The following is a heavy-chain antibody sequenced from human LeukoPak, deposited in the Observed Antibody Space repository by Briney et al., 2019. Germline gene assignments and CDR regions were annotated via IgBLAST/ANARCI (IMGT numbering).Heavy chain of an antibody. Sequence: SETLSLTCTVSADSFSGYLWAWIRQPPGKGLEWIGYVSDSGSTNYNPSLNSRPSISLDTAKNQFSLKLRSVTAADTAVYYCARSHGLYWGQGTLVTDSS. CDR1: ADSFSGYL. CDR2: VSDSGST. V-gene: IGHV4-59*01. J-gene: IGHJ4*02. CDR3: ARSHGLY.